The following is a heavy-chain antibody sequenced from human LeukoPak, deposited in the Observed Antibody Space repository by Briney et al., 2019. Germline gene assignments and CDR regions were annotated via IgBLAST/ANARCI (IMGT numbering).Heavy chain of an antibody. J-gene: IGHJ3*02. Sequence: TSETLSLTCTVSGCSISSYYWSWIRQPPGKGLEWIGYIYYSGSTNYNPSLKSRVTISVDTSKNQFSLKLSSVTAADTAVYYCARHRVYYDYVWGSPRAFDIWGQGTMVTVSS. CDR1: GCSISSYY. D-gene: IGHD3-16*01. CDR3: ARHRVYYDYVWGSPRAFDI. V-gene: IGHV4-59*08. CDR2: IYYSGST.